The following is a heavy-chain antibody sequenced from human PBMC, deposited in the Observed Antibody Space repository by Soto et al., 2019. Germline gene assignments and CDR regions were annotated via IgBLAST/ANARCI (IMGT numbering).Heavy chain of an antibody. V-gene: IGHV4-59*08. CDR3: ARHVNLPLAGTGFDS. CDR2: IYNIGST. CDR1: DGCSSRCY. D-gene: IGHD6-19*01. J-gene: IGHJ4*02. Sequence: ASQTLSVACSVADGCSSRCYWSCIRQPPGKGLEWIGYIYNIGSTNYNPSLRSRVTMSIDTSQEQFSLNLSSVTATDTAVYYCARHVNLPLAGTGFDSSGRGTLVTVSS.